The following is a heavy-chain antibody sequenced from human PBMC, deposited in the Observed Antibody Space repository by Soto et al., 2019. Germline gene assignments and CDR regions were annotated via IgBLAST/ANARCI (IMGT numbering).Heavy chain of an antibody. CDR3: AKHDRGDYPDN. CDR1: GGSISSSDYY. V-gene: IGHV4-39*01. J-gene: IGHJ4*02. Sequence: QLLLQQSGPGLLKPSETLSLTCTVSGGSISSSDYYWGWIRQSPGKGLEWIGSIFYSGSTYYNPSLKSLVTISVDRSNNQVSLKVTSVTAADTAVYYCAKHDRGDYPDNWGQGTLVAVSS. CDR2: IFYSGST.